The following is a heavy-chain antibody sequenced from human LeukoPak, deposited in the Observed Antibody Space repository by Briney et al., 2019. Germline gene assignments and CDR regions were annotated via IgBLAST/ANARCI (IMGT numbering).Heavy chain of an antibody. V-gene: IGHV3-74*01. CDR3: ARSRLTVTTLEH. Sequence: GGSLRLSCAASGFTFSSYWMHWVRQAPGKGLMWVSRINSDRSTTNYADSVKGRFTISRDNATNTLYLQMNSLRAEDTAVYYCARSRLTVTTLEHLGQGTLVTVSS. CDR2: INSDRSTT. CDR1: GFTFSSYW. J-gene: IGHJ1*01. D-gene: IGHD4-17*01.